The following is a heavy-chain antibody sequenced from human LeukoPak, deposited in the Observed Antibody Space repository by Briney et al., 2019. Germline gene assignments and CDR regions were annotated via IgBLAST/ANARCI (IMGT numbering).Heavy chain of an antibody. J-gene: IGHJ5*02. CDR2: IIPIFGTA. Sequence: VASVKVSCKASGGTFSSYAISWVRQAPGQGLEWMGGIIPIFGTANYAQKFQGRVTITADESTSTAYMELSSLRSEDTAVYYCACPMVRGVLELGPWGQGTLVTVSS. CDR1: GGTFSSYA. V-gene: IGHV1-69*13. CDR3: ACPMVRGVLELGP. D-gene: IGHD3-10*01.